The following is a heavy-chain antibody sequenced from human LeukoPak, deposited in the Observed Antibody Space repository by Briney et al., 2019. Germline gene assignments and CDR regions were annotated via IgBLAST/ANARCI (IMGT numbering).Heavy chain of an antibody. Sequence: GGSLRLSCAASGFTFSSYWMSWVRQAPGKGLEWVANIKQDGSEKYYVDSVKGRFTISRDNAKNSLYLQMNSLRAEDTAVYYCARAKITKTGECFDYWGQGTLVTVSS. CDR2: IKQDGSEK. J-gene: IGHJ4*02. V-gene: IGHV3-7*01. CDR3: ARAKITKTGECFDY. D-gene: IGHD7-27*01. CDR1: GFTFSSYW.